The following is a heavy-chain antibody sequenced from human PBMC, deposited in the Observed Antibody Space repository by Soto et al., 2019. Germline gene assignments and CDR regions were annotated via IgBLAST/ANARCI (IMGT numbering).Heavy chain of an antibody. J-gene: IGHJ4*02. D-gene: IGHD2-2*01. CDR1: GYTFTSYY. CDR2: INPSGGST. V-gene: IGHV1-46*01. CDR3: ARGEIYCSSTSCLLFDY. Sequence: GASVKVAWTASGYTFTSYYMHWVRQAPGQGLEWMGIINPSGGSTSYAQKFQGRVTMTRDTSTSTVYMELSSLRSEDTAVYYCARGEIYCSSTSCLLFDYWGQGTLVTVSS.